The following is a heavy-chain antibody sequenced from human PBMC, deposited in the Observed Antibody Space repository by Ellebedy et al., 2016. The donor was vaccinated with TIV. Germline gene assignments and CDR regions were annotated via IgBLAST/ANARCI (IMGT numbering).Heavy chain of an antibody. Sequence: GGSLRLSCAASGFTFSGYWMIWVRQAPGKGLEWVANINQDGSEQAYVDSVKGRFTISRDNAKNSLYMQMNSLRAEDTAVYYCARGGVGAGADYWGQGTLVTVSS. CDR3: ARGGVGAGADY. D-gene: IGHD6-19*01. CDR1: GFTFSGYW. V-gene: IGHV3-7*03. CDR2: INQDGSEQ. J-gene: IGHJ4*02.